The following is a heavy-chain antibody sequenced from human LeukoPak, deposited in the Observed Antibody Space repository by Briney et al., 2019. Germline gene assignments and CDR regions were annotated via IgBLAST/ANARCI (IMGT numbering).Heavy chain of an antibody. Sequence: ASVKVSCKASGYTFTGYYMHWVRQAPGQGLEWMGWINPNSGGTNYAQKFQGRVTMTRDTSISTAYMELSRLRSDDTAVYYCATASHLGIAAAGTFGYWGQGTLVSVSS. D-gene: IGHD6-13*01. J-gene: IGHJ4*02. CDR1: GYTFTGYY. V-gene: IGHV1-2*02. CDR3: ATASHLGIAAAGTFGY. CDR2: INPNSGGT.